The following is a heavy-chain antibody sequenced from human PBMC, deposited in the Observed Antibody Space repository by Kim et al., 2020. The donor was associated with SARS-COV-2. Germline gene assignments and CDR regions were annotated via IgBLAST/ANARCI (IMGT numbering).Heavy chain of an antibody. D-gene: IGHD6-19*01. V-gene: IGHV1-18*01. CDR3: ASGSSGWYAFDY. Sequence: NYAQKIQGRVTMTTYTATSTAYMELRSLRSDDTAVYYCASGSSGWYAFDYWGQGTLVTVSS. J-gene: IGHJ4*02.